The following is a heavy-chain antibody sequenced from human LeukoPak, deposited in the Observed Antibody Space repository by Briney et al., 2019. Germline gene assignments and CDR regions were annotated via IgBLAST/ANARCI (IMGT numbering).Heavy chain of an antibody. V-gene: IGHV4-61*01. Sequence: SEPLSLTCTVSGGSVSSGSYYWSWIRQPPGKGLEWIGYIYYSGSTNYNPSLKSRVTISVDTSKNQFSLKLSSVTAADTAVYYCATQYSGSFPYYYYGMDVWGQGTTVTVSS. CDR2: IYYSGST. D-gene: IGHD1-26*01. CDR1: GGSVSSGSYY. J-gene: IGHJ6*02. CDR3: ATQYSGSFPYYYYGMDV.